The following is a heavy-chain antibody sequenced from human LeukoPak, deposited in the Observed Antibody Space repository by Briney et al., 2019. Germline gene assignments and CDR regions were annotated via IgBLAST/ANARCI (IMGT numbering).Heavy chain of an antibody. CDR2: ISGSGGSS. CDR3: ATLSAGYSGLF. CDR1: GFTFSSYA. J-gene: IGHJ4*02. Sequence: GGSLRLSCAASGFTFSSYAMSWVRQAPGKGLEWVSAISGSGGSSYYADSVKGRFTISRDKSKNTLYLQMNSLRAEDTAVYYCATLSAGYSGLFWGQGTLVTVSS. D-gene: IGHD5-12*01. V-gene: IGHV3-23*01.